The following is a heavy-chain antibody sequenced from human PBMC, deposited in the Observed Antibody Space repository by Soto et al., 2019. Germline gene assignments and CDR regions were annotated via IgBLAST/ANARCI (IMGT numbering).Heavy chain of an antibody. V-gene: IGHV3-30*18. CDR2: ISYDGSNK. CDR3: AKDKLRGYSYGYQLDY. Sequence: GGSLRLSCAASGGTFISYGMHWVRQAPGKGLEWVAVISYDGSNKYYADSVKGRFTISRDNSKNTLYLQMNSLRAEDTAVYYCAKDKLRGYSYGYQLDYWGQGTLVTVSS. D-gene: IGHD5-18*01. J-gene: IGHJ4*02. CDR1: GGTFISYG.